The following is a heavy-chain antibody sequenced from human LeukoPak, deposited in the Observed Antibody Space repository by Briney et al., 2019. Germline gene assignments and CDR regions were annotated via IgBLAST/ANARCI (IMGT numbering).Heavy chain of an antibody. D-gene: IGHD3-10*01. CDR3: AKGKPTGFPIDY. V-gene: IGHV3-30*02. CDR2: IRYDGSNK. J-gene: IGHJ4*02. CDR1: GFTFSSYG. Sequence: GGSLRLSCAASGFTFSSYGMHWVRQAPGKGLEWVAFIRYDGSNKYYADSVKGRFTISRDNSKNTLYLQMNSLRAEDTAVYYCAKGKPTGFPIDYWGQGTLVTVSS.